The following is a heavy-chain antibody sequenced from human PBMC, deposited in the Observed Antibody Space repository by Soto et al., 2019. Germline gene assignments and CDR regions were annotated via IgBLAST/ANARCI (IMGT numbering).Heavy chain of an antibody. J-gene: IGHJ4*02. V-gene: IGHV3-74*01. CDR2: IKTDGYAA. D-gene: IGHD6-19*01. Sequence: VESGGVLVQPGGSLRLSCVASGFTFESHWMHWVRQAPGEGLVWVSRIKTDGYAAAYADSVKGRFTISRDNTKNTVYLLMNSLRAEDTAVYFCVRESGVAADCWGQGALVTVSS. CDR3: VRESGVAADC. CDR1: GFTFESHW.